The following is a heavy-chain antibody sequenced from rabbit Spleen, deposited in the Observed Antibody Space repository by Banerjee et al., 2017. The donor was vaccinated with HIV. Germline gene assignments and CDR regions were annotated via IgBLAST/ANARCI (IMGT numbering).Heavy chain of an antibody. CDR2: IAGSSSGFT. D-gene: IGHD1-1*01. CDR1: GFSFSSSDY. J-gene: IGHJ4*01. Sequence: QSLEESGGDLVKPGASLTLTCTASGFSFSSSDYMCWVRQAPGKGLEWISCIAGSSSGFTYYASWAKGRFTISKTSSTTVTLQMTSLTAADTATYFCARDGSSSNGYAFNLWGPGTLVTVS. CDR3: ARDGSSSNGYAFNL. V-gene: IGHV1S40*01.